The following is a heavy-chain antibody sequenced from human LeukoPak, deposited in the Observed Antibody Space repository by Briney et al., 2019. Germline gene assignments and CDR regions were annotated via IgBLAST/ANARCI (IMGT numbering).Heavy chain of an antibody. J-gene: IGHJ4*02. CDR1: GGSISSGGYS. Sequence: ASQTLSLTCAVSGGSISSGGYSWSWIRQPPGKGLEWIGYIYHSGSTYYNPSLKSRVTISVDRSKNQFSLKLSSVTAADTAVYYCARGDYDGLLTFDYWGQGTLVTVSS. CDR3: ARGDYDGLLTFDY. CDR2: IYHSGST. V-gene: IGHV4-30-2*01. D-gene: IGHD4-17*01.